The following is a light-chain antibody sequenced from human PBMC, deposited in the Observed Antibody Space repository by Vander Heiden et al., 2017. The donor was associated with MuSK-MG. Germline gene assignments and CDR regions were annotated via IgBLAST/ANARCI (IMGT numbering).Light chain of an antibody. J-gene: IGLJ3*02. CDR3: KAWDSSRDRWV. CDR1: NIVTTS. V-gene: IGLV3-21*02. CDR2: DES. Sequence: YVLTQPPSVSLAPGQTARLPCAGNNIVTTSVQWYKQKAGQAQVLVVHDESDRPSESKERIYGSNAGDTDTRTIRGVEGGDEADYYCKAWDSSRDRWVVGGGTKLTVL.